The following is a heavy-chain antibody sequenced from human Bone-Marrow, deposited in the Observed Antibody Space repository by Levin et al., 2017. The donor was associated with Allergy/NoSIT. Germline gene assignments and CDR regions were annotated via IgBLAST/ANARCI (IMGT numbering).Heavy chain of an antibody. CDR2: ISYDGSNK. CDR1: GFTFSSYA. J-gene: IGHJ4*02. Sequence: LSLTCAASGFTFSSYAMHWVRQAPGKGLEWVAVISYDGSNKYYADSVKGRFTISRDNSKNTLYLQMNSLRAEDTAVYYCARDTTAVAGNFDYWGQGTLVTVSS. D-gene: IGHD6-19*01. CDR3: ARDTTAVAGNFDY. V-gene: IGHV3-30*04.